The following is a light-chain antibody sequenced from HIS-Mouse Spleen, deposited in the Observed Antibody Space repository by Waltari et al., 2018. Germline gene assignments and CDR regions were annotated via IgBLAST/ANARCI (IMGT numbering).Light chain of an antibody. CDR1: QSVSSN. Sequence: EIVMTQSPATLSVSPGERATLSCGASQSVSSNLAWYQQKPGHAPRLLIYGASTRATGIPARFSGSGSGTEFTLTISSMQSEDFAVYYCQQYNNWLPMTFGQGTKVEIK. CDR3: QQYNNWLPMT. CDR2: GAS. J-gene: IGKJ1*01. V-gene: IGKV3-15*01.